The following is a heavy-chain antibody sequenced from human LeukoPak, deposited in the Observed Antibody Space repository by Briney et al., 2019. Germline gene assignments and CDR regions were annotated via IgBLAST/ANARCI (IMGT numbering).Heavy chain of an antibody. CDR1: GGSISSYY. D-gene: IGHD6-13*01. CDR3: ASSVGYSSSWYFDY. V-gene: IGHV4-59*12. Sequence: SETLSLTCTVSGGSISSYYWSWIRQPPGKGLEWIGYIYHSGSTYYNPSLKSRVTISVDRSKNQFSLKLSSVTAADTAVYYCASSVGYSSSWYFDYWGQGTLVTVSS. CDR2: IYHSGST. J-gene: IGHJ4*02.